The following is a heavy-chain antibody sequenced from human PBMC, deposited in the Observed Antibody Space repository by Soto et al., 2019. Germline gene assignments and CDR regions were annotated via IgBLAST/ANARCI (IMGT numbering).Heavy chain of an antibody. J-gene: IGHJ4*02. CDR3: ARSPVDIVATPNFDY. CDR2: IYHSGST. D-gene: IGHD5-12*01. CDR1: GGSISSGGYS. V-gene: IGHV4-30-2*01. Sequence: QLQLQESGSGLVKPSQTLSLTCAVSGGSISSGGYSWSWIRQPPGKGLEWIGYIYHSGSTYYNPSLKSRVTISVDRSKNQFSLKLSSVTAADTAVYYCARSPVDIVATPNFDYWGQGTLVTVSS.